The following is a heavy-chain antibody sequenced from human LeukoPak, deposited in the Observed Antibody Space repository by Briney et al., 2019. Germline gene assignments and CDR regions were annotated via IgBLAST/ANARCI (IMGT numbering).Heavy chain of an antibody. D-gene: IGHD3-3*01. CDR3: ARDVLRFLEWPSYYYYYMDV. CDR1: GGTFSSYA. V-gene: IGHV1-69*01. Sequence: SVKVSCKASGGTFSSYAFSWVRQAPGQGLEWMGGIIPIFGTANYAQKFQGRVTITADESTSTAYMELSSLRSEDTAVYYCARDVLRFLEWPSYYYYYMDVWGKGTTVTVSS. CDR2: IIPIFGTA. J-gene: IGHJ6*03.